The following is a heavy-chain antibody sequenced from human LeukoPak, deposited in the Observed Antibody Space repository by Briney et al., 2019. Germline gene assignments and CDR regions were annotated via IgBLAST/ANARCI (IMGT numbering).Heavy chain of an antibody. D-gene: IGHD3-10*01. CDR3: ARDVEWFGELSLPDY. CDR2: ISVYNGNT. J-gene: IGHJ4*02. V-gene: IGHV1-18*01. CDR1: GYTFTSYG. Sequence: GPSVKVSCKASGYTFTSYGINWVRQAPGQGLEWMGWISVYNGNTNYAQKLQGRVIMTTDTSTSTAYMELRSLRSDDTAVHYCARDVEWFGELSLPDYWGQGTLVTVSS.